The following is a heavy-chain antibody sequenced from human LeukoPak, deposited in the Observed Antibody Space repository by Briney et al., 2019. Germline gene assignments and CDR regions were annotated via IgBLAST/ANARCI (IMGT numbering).Heavy chain of an antibody. Sequence: TLSLTCTVSGGSISSYYWSWIRQPPGKALEWLALIHWNDDKRSSPSLKSRLTITKDTSKNQVVLTMTNMDPVDTATYYCAHRGSGSFHSWGQGTLVTVSS. D-gene: IGHD3-22*01. J-gene: IGHJ4*02. CDR2: IHWNDDK. CDR3: AHRGSGSFHS. V-gene: IGHV2-5*01. CDR1: GGSISSYYW.